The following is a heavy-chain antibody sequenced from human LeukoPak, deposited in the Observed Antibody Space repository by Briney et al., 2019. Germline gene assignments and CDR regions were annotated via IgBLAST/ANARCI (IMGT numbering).Heavy chain of an antibody. V-gene: IGHV4-34*01. J-gene: IGHJ5*02. CDR1: GGSFSGYY. CDR2: INHSGST. Sequence: SETLSLTCAVYGGSFSGYYWSWIRQPPGKGLEWIGEINHSGSTNYNPSLKSRVTISVDTSKNQFSLKLSSVTAADTAVYYCARVPRGIAAAGPLFGPWGQGTLVTVSS. CDR3: ARVPRGIAAAGPLFGP. D-gene: IGHD6-13*01.